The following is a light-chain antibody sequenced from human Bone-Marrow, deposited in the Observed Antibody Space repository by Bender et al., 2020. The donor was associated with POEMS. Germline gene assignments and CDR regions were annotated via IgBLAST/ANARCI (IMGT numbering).Light chain of an antibody. J-gene: IGLJ3*02. V-gene: IGLV4-69*01. Sequence: QLVLTQSPSASASLGASVKLTCTLSSGRSNYAIAWHQLQPEKGPRYLMKVNSDGSHIKGDGIPDRFSGSSSGAERYLTISTLQSEDEADYYCQTWGIGSWVFGGGTKLTVL. CDR3: QTWGIGSWV. CDR2: VNSDGSH. CDR1: SGRSNYA.